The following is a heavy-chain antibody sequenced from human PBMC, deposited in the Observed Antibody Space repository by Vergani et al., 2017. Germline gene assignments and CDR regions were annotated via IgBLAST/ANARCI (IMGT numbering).Heavy chain of an antibody. Sequence: QVQLQESGPGLVKPSQTLSLTCTVSGGSISSGGYYWSWIRQHPGKGLEWIGYIYYSGSTYYNPSLKSRVTISVDTSKNQFSLKLSSVTAADTAVYYCARDSSITMVRGGRLRYYYYYGMDVWGQGTTVTVSS. CDR2: IYYSGST. CDR3: ARDSSITMVRGGRLRYYYYYGMDV. D-gene: IGHD3-10*01. V-gene: IGHV4-31*03. J-gene: IGHJ6*02. CDR1: GGSISSGGYY.